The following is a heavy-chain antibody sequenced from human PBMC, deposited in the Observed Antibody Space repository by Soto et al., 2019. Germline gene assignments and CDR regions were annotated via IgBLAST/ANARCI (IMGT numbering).Heavy chain of an antibody. Sequence: PCGSLRLSCAATGFTCSVYDMSWIRQAPGKGLEWVSYISSSSSYTNYADSVKGRFTISRDNAKNSLYLQMNSLRAEDTAVYYCARAPYSSTTGTLENWFDPWGQGTLVTVSS. J-gene: IGHJ5*02. CDR1: GFTCSVYD. D-gene: IGHD6-13*01. CDR3: ARAPYSSTTGTLENWFDP. V-gene: IGHV3-11*05. CDR2: ISSSSSYT.